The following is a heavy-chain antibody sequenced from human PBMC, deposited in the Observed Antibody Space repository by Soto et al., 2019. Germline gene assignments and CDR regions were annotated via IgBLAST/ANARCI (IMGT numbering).Heavy chain of an antibody. V-gene: IGHV1-24*01. Sequence: ASVKVSCKVSGYTLTELSMHWVRQAPAKGLEWMGGFDPEDGETIYAQKFQGRVTMTEDTSTDTAYMELSSLRSEDTAVYYCATDSNDYGLESYWGQGTLVTVSS. D-gene: IGHD4-17*01. CDR3: ATDSNDYGLESY. CDR1: GYTLTELS. CDR2: FDPEDGET. J-gene: IGHJ4*02.